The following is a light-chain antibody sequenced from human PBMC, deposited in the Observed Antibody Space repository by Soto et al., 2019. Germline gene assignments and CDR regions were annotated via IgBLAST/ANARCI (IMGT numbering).Light chain of an antibody. Sequence: DVKITQSPSSLSASVGDRVTIPCRASQSIKKSLNWYQQKPGKAPKLLIFAASNLQSGVPSRFSGSGSGTDFTLTISSLQAEDFAAYYCQQNYITPPWTFGPGTKVDIK. CDR2: AAS. V-gene: IGKV1-39*01. CDR3: QQNYITPPWT. CDR1: QSIKKS. J-gene: IGKJ1*01.